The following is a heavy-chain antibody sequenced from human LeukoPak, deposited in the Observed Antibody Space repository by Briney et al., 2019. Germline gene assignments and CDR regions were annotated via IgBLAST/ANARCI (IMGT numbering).Heavy chain of an antibody. Sequence: ASVKVSCKASGYTFTGYYMHWVRQAPGQGLEWMGWINPNSGGTNYAQKFQGRVTMTGDTSISTAYMELSRLRSDDTAVYYCARDRIIAALDYYYYYMDVWGKGTTVTVSS. V-gene: IGHV1-2*02. CDR2: INPNSGGT. J-gene: IGHJ6*03. CDR3: ARDRIIAALDYYYYYMDV. CDR1: GYTFTGYY. D-gene: IGHD6-6*01.